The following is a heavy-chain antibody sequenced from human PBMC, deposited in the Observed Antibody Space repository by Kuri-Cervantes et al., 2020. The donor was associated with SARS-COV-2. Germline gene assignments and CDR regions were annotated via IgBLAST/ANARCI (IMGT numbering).Heavy chain of an antibody. J-gene: IGHJ4*02. CDR3: ERSSGSG. V-gene: IGHV3-21*01. CDR2: ISSSRSYI. CDR1: GFTFSSYR. Sequence: GGSLRLSCAASGFTFSSYRMNWVRQAPGKGLEGVSTISSSRSYIYCADSVKGRFTISRDNVKNSLYLQMNSLRDEDTAVYYCERSSGSGWGQGTLVTVSS. D-gene: IGHD3-22*01.